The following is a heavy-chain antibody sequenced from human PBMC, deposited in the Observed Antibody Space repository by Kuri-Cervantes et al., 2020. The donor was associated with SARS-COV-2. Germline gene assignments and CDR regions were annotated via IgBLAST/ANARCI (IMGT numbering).Heavy chain of an antibody. CDR1: GGSFSGYY. CDR3: SSGGYNY. D-gene: IGHD5-24*01. Sequence: GSLRLSCAVYGGSFSGYYWSWIRQPPGKGLEWIGEINHSGSTNYNPSLKSRVTISVDTSKNQFSLNLTSVTAADTAMYFCSSGGYNYWGQGILVTVSS. V-gene: IGHV4-34*01. J-gene: IGHJ4*02. CDR2: INHSGST.